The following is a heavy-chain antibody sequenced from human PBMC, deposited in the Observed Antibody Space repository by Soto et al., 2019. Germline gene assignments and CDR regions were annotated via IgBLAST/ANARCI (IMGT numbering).Heavy chain of an antibody. D-gene: IGHD3-22*01. CDR1: GDSMSSGAYY. CDR2: IYYSGNT. CDR3: ASSYSGYLDN. Sequence: LSLTCIVSGDSMSSGAYYWNWIRQHPGKGLEWIGYIYYSGNTYYNPSLKSRIVISVDTSKNQFSLNLGSVTAADTAIYYCASSYSGYLDNWGRGALVTVSS. J-gene: IGHJ4*02. V-gene: IGHV4-31*03.